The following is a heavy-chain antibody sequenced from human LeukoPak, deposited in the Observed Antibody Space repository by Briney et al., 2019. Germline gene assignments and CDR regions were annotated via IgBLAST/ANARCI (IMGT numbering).Heavy chain of an antibody. CDR2: IYTSGST. D-gene: IGHD6-13*01. CDR3: ARVQLPYSSSWYFDY. J-gene: IGHJ4*02. V-gene: IGHV4-4*07. CDR1: GGSISSYY. Sequence: SETLSLTCTVSGGSISSYYWSWIRQPAGKGLEWIGRIYTSGSTNYNPSLKSRVTMSVDTSKNQFSLKLSSVTAADTAVYYCARVQLPYSSSWYFDYWGQGTLVTISS.